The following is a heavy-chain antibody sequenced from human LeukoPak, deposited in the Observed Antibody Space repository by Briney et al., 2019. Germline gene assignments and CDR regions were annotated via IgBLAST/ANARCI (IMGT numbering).Heavy chain of an antibody. CDR3: ARHPIPIAARSGVFDY. V-gene: IGHV4-4*09. CDR2: IYTSGST. D-gene: IGHD6-6*01. CDR1: GGSISTSDYL. Sequence: SETLSLTCTVSGGSISTSDYLWAWVRQPPGKGLEWIGYIYTSGSTNYNPSLKSRVTISVDTSKNQFSLKLSSVTAADTAVYYCARHPIPIAARSGVFDYWGQGTLVTVSS. J-gene: IGHJ4*02.